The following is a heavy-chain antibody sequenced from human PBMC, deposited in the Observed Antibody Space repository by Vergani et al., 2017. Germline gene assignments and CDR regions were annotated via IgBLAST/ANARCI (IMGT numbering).Heavy chain of an antibody. D-gene: IGHD2-2*01. Sequence: EVQLVESGGGLVKPGGSLRLSCAASGFTFSSYSMNWVRQAPGKGLEWVSSISSSGSTIYYADSVKGRFTISRDNSKNTLYLQMNSLRAEDTAVYYCAKVHLNYCSSTSCPLGYWGQGTLVTVSS. CDR1: GFTFSSYS. V-gene: IGHV3-21*04. CDR3: AKVHLNYCSSTSCPLGY. J-gene: IGHJ4*02. CDR2: ISSSGSTI.